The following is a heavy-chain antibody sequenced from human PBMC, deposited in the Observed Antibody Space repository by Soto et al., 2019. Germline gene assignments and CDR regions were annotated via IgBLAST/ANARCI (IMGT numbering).Heavy chain of an antibody. CDR1: GFIFSSYN. CDR2: ISSSSSYI. Sequence: GRSLRLSCAASGFIFSSYNMNWVRQAPGKGLEWVSSISSSSSYIYYADSVKGRFTISRDNAKNSLYLQMNSLRAEDTAVYYCASYYDSRGPHFDYWGQGLLVTVSS. D-gene: IGHD3-22*01. CDR3: ASYYDSRGPHFDY. J-gene: IGHJ4*02. V-gene: IGHV3-21*01.